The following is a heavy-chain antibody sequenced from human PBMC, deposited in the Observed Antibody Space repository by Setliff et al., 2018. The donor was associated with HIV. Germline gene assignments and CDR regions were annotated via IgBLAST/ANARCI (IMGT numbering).Heavy chain of an antibody. CDR1: GYTFINFG. CDR2: ISPNSGNT. D-gene: IGHD3-22*01. CDR3: AREQDYYDSSGYSRSRAFDI. J-gene: IGHJ3*02. V-gene: IGHV1-18*01. Sequence: GASVKVSCKASGYTFINFGISWLRQAPGEGLQWMGWISPNSGNTFYARKFQGRVTLTTDTSTNTAYLDLRSLTSDDTAVYYCAREQDYYDSSGYSRSRAFDIWGQGTMVTVSS.